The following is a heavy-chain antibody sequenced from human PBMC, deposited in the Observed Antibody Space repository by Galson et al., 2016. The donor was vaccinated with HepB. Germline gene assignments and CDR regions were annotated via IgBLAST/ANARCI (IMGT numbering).Heavy chain of an antibody. CDR1: GFTFTDYY. CDR3: VRGIDP. V-gene: IGHV3-11*01. CDR2: ISATGIRT. Sequence: SLRLSCAASGFTFTDYYMSWIRQAPGKGLEWLSYISATGIRTYYADSVKGRFTISRDNTQNSLNLKMNSMRFEDTAVYYCVRGIDPWGQGTLVTVSS. J-gene: IGHJ5*02.